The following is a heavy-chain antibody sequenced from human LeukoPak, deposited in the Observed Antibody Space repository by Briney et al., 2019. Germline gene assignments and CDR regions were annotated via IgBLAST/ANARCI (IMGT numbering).Heavy chain of an antibody. CDR1: GGSISSSSYY. D-gene: IGHD3-10*01. V-gene: IGHV4-39*01. CDR2: IYYSGST. Sequence: SETLSLTCTVSGGSISSSSYYWGWIRQPPGKGLEWIGSIYYSGSTYYNPSLKSRVTISVDTSKNQFSLKLSSVTAADTAVYYCARRMRYYYGSGSYSNKGPFDYWGQGTLVTVSS. J-gene: IGHJ4*02. CDR3: ARRMRYYYGSGSYSNKGPFDY.